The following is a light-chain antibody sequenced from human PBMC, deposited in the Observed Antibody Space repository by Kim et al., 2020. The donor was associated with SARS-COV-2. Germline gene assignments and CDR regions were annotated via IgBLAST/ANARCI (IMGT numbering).Light chain of an antibody. Sequence: GQSFTISCTGSSRDVGGYNYVSWYQQHPAKAPNLMIYDVSRRPSGVPDRFSGSKSGNTASLTVSGLQAEDEADYYCSSYAGSNNLVFGGGTQLTVL. CDR3: SSYAGSNNLV. CDR1: SRDVGGYNY. CDR2: DVS. J-gene: IGLJ2*01. V-gene: IGLV2-8*01.